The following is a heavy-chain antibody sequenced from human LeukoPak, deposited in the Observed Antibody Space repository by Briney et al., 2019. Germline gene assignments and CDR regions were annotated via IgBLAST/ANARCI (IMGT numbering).Heavy chain of an antibody. J-gene: IGHJ3*02. CDR2: FDPEDGET. D-gene: IGHD3-22*01. Sequence: ASVTVSFKVSGYTLTELSMHWVRQAPGKGLEWMGGFDPEDGETIYAQKFQGRVTMTEDTSTDTAYMELSSLRSEDTAVYYCATDRRSGYYYDAFDIWGQGTMVTVSS. V-gene: IGHV1-24*01. CDR3: ATDRRSGYYYDAFDI. CDR1: GYTLTELS.